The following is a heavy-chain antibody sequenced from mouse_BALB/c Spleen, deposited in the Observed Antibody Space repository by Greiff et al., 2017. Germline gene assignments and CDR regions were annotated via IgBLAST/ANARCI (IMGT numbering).Heavy chain of an antibody. V-gene: IGHV5-17*02. CDR2: ISSGSSTI. CDR3: ARSKYGNPAWFAY. CDR1: GFTFSSFG. J-gene: IGHJ3*01. D-gene: IGHD2-10*02. Sequence: EVKVVESGGGLVQPGGSRKLSCAASGFTFSSFGMHWVRQAPEKGLEWVAYISSGSSTIYYADTVKGRFTISRDNPKNTLFLQMTSLRSEDTAMYYCARSKYGNPAWFAYWGQGTLVTVSA.